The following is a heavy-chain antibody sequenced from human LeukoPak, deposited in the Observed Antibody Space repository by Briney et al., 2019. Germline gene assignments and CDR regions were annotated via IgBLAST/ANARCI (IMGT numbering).Heavy chain of an antibody. V-gene: IGHV3-33*01. J-gene: IGHJ4*02. CDR2: IWDDGSEK. CDR3: ATSYSTGWSRGYFDY. D-gene: IGHD6-19*01. Sequence: GGSLRLSCATSGFNFRTHGMHWVRQAPGKGLEWVAVIWDDGSEKYYAGFVEGRFAISRDNSKNTLYLQMNSLRTEDTAVYYCATSYSTGWSRGYFDYWGQGTLVTVSS. CDR1: GFNFRTHG.